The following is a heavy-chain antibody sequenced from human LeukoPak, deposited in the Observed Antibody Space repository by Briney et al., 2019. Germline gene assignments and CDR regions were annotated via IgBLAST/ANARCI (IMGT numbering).Heavy chain of an antibody. J-gene: IGHJ6*02. D-gene: IGHD1-1*01. CDR2: ISVSGGST. Sequence: GGSLRLSCAASEFTFSSYAMQWVRQAPGKGLEWVSGISVSGGSTYYADSVKGRFTISRDNSKNTLYLQMNSLRAEDTAVYYCAKGYGYYYYGMDVWGQRTTVTVSS. V-gene: IGHV3-23*01. CDR3: AKGYGYYYYGMDV. CDR1: EFTFSSYA.